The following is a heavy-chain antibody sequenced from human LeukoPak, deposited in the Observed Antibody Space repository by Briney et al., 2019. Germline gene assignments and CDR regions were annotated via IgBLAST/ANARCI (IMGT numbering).Heavy chain of an antibody. J-gene: IGHJ6*02. D-gene: IGHD6-13*01. V-gene: IGHV3-23*01. CDR1: GGSISSSSYY. Sequence: ETLSLTCTVSGGSISSSSYYWGWIRQPPGKGLEWVSSISENGRSTYYADSVKGRFTISRDNSKSTLYLQMNSQRPEDTAVYFCAKVRAADTNYYYYYGMDVWGQGTTVTVSS. CDR3: AKVRAADTNYYYYYGMDV. CDR2: ISENGRST.